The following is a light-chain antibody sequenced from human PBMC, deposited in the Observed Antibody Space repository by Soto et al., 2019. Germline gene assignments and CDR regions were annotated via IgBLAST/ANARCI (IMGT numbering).Light chain of an antibody. J-gene: IGKJ4*01. CDR2: SVS. CDR3: QQYHHWPPVST. Sequence: EIVMTQSPATLSVSPGERATLSCRASQSVSTNLDWYHQKLGQAHRLLIHSVSTRATGIPAKFSGSGSGTEFTLTFSSLQSEDIAVYYCQQYHHWPPVSTFGEGTKVEIK. CDR1: QSVSTN. V-gene: IGKV3-15*01.